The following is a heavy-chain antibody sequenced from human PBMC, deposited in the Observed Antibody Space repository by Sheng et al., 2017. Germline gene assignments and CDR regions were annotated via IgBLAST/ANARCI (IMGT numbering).Heavy chain of an antibody. Sequence: QVQLVQSGAEVKKPGASVKVSCKASGYTFTSYGISWVRQAPGQGLEWMGWISAYNGNTNYAQKLQGRVTMTTDTSTSTSYMELRSLRSDDTAVFYCARDTMVAATDYYYHMTSGQRDHGHRLL. V-gene: IGHV1-18*01. D-gene: IGHD2-15*01. CDR1: GYTFTSYG. CDR3: ARDTMVAATDYYYHMTS. CDR2: ISAYNGNT. J-gene: IGHJ6*03.